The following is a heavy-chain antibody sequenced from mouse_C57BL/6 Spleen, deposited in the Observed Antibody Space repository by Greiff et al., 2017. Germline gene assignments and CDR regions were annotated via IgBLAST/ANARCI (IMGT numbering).Heavy chain of an antibody. CDR2: INPNNGGT. CDR3: ARREGNFHYAMDY. D-gene: IGHD2-1*01. V-gene: IGHV1-18*01. Sequence: EVHLVESGPELVKPGASVKIPCKASGYTFTDYNMDWVKQSHGKSLEWIGDINPNNGGTIYNQKFKGKATLTVDKSSSTAYMELRSLTSEDTAVYYCARREGNFHYAMDYWGQGTSVTVSS. CDR1: GYTFTDYN. J-gene: IGHJ4*01.